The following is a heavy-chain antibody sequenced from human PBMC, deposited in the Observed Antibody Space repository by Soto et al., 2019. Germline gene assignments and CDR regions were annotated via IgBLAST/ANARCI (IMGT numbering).Heavy chain of an antibody. CDR2: INHSGST. Sequence: QVQLQQWGAGLLKPSETLSLTCAVYGGSFSGYYWSWIRQPPGKGLEWIGEINHSGSTNYNPSLKRQVTISVDTAKNQFSLKLSSVTAADTAVYYCARGRIVVVPAARHNWFDPWGQGTLVTVSS. D-gene: IGHD2-2*01. CDR1: GGSFSGYY. CDR3: ARGRIVVVPAARHNWFDP. V-gene: IGHV4-34*01. J-gene: IGHJ5*02.